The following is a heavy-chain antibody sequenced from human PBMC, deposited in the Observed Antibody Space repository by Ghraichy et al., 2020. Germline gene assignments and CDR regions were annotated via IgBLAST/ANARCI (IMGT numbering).Heavy chain of an antibody. Sequence: ASVKVSCKASGYNFTNYAIHWLRQAPGQRLEWMGWINGGNGNTKYSQKLQGRVIISRDTPANTAYMEMSGLMSEDTAVYSCARNPIGSGYYVDWGRGTLVTVSS. CDR2: INGGNGNT. J-gene: IGHJ4*02. V-gene: IGHV1-3*01. CDR3: ARNPIGSGYYVD. D-gene: IGHD3-3*01. CDR1: GYNFTNYA.